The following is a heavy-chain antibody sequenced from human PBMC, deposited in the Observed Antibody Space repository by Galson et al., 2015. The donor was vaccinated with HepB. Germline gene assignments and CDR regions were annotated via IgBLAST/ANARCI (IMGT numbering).Heavy chain of an antibody. CDR3: ARGLGQQQLGMNGSEGVFGVDV. CDR1: GFTFSSYA. J-gene: IGHJ6*02. CDR2: ISYDGYNK. D-gene: IGHD6-13*01. Sequence: SLRLSCAASGFTFSSYAMHWVRQAPGKGLEWVAVISYDGYNKYFADSVKGRFTISRDNSKNTLYLQMNSLRAEDTAVYYCARGLGQQQLGMNGSEGVFGVDVWGQGTTVTVSS. V-gene: IGHV3-30-3*01.